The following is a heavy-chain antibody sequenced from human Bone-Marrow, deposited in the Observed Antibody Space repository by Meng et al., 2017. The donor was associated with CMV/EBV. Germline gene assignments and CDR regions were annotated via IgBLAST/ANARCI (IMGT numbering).Heavy chain of an antibody. CDR1: GFTFSNYG. CDR2: IRYDGSNK. J-gene: IGHJ6*04. CDR3: AKDSSLGYYGMDV. V-gene: IGHV3-30*02. D-gene: IGHD6-13*01. Sequence: GESLKISCAASGFTFSNYGMHWVRQAPGKGLEWVAFIRYDGSNKYYADSVKGRFTISRDNSKNTLYLQMNSLRAEDTAVYYCAKDSSLGYYGMDVWGKGTTVTVSS.